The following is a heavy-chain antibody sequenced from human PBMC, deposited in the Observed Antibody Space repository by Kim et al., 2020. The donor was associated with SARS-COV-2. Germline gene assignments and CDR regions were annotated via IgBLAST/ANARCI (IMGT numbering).Heavy chain of an antibody. D-gene: IGHD3-16*02. V-gene: IGHV4-59*01. CDR2: IYYSGST. CDR3: ARDRRLGELSLYPYYYYY. Sequence: SETLSLTCIVSGGSISSYYWSWIRQPPGKGLEWIGYIYYSGSTNYNPSLKSRVTISVDTSKNQFSLKLSSVTAADTAVYYCARDRRLGELSLYPYYYYY. CDR1: GGSISSYY. J-gene: IGHJ6*01.